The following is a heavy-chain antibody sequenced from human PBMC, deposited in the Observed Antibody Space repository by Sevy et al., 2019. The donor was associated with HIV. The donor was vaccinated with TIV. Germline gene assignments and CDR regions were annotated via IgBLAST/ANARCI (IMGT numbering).Heavy chain of an antibody. V-gene: IGHV3-53*01. CDR1: GFTVSSNY. D-gene: IGHD2-15*01. J-gene: IGHJ6*02. CDR2: IYSGGST. Sequence: GGSLRLSCAASGFTVSSNYMSWVRQAPGKGLEWVSVIYSGGSTYYADSVKGRFTISRENSKNRLYLQMNSLRAEDTAVYYCARVNCSGGSCYYYYGMDVWGQGTTVTVSS. CDR3: ARVNCSGGSCYYYYGMDV.